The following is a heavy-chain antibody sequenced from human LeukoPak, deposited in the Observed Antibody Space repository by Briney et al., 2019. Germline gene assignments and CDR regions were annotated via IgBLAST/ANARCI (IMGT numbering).Heavy chain of an antibody. CDR1: GYTFTSYG. CDR2: ISAYNGNT. J-gene: IGHJ4*02. Sequence: ASVKVSCKASGYTFTSYGISWVRQAPGQGLEWMGWISAYNGNTNYAQKLQGRVTMTTDTSTSTAYMELRSLRSVDTAVYYCARDRGLVVPAAPFDYWGQGTLVTVSS. D-gene: IGHD2-2*01. CDR3: ARDRGLVVPAAPFDY. V-gene: IGHV1-18*01.